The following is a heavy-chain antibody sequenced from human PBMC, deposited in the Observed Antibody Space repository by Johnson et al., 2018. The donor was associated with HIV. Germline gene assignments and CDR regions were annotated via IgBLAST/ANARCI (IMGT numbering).Heavy chain of an antibody. D-gene: IGHD3-10*01. CDR2: ISSSGRTI. CDR1: GFTFSDYY. CDR3: ASGYYYGSGTYHGAFDI. J-gene: IGHJ3*02. V-gene: IGHV3-11*04. Sequence: QVQLVESGGGLIQPGGSLRLSCAASGFTFSDYYMSWIRQAPGKGLEWVSYISSSGRTIFYADSLKGRVTTSRDNAKNALYLQMHSLRAEDTAVYYCASGYYYGSGTYHGAFDIWGQGTMVTVSS.